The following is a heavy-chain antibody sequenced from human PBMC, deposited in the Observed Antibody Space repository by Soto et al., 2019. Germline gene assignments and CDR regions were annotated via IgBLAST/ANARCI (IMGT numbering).Heavy chain of an antibody. D-gene: IGHD3-9*01. V-gene: IGHV4-59*01. CDR3: ARVRYDILTGYWGYYYGMDV. Sequence: PSETLSLTCSVSGGSISYNYWNWIRQLPGKGLEWIAYMYYSGSTKYNPSLKSRVTISGDTSKNQFSLKLSSVTAADTAVYYCARVRYDILTGYWGYYYGMDVWGQGTTVTVSS. CDR1: GGSISYNY. CDR2: MYYSGST. J-gene: IGHJ6*02.